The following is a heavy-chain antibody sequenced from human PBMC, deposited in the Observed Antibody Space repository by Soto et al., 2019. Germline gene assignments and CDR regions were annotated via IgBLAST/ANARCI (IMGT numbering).Heavy chain of an antibody. Sequence: QVQLVQSGAELKKPGSSVKVSCKASGGTFSSFGISWVRQAPGQGLEWMGGIIPVFGRPNYAQRFRGRLTLTADESTNTGYMELIDLRSEDTAVYYCAREGSGDNFWGEGTQVTVSS. CDR1: GGTFSSFG. J-gene: IGHJ1*01. CDR3: AREGSGDNF. D-gene: IGHD5-12*01. V-gene: IGHV1-69*01. CDR2: IIPVFGRP.